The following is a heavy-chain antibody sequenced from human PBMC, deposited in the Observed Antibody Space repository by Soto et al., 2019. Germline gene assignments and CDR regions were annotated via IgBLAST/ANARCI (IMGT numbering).Heavy chain of an antibody. Sequence: SETLSLTCTVSGGSVSSGSYYWSWIRQPPGKGLEWIGYIYYSGSTNYNPSLKSRVTISVDTSKNQFSLKLSSVTAADTAVYYCARDLTRYYDSSGYFNWFDPWGQGTLVTVSS. D-gene: IGHD3-22*01. V-gene: IGHV4-61*01. CDR2: IYYSGST. CDR1: GGSVSSGSYY. J-gene: IGHJ5*02. CDR3: ARDLTRYYDSSGYFNWFDP.